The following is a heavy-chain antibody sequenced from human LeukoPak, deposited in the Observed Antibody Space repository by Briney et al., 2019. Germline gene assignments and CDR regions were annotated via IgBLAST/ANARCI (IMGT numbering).Heavy chain of an antibody. CDR2: IFYSGST. Sequence: SETLSLTCNVSGGSITTSNYYWGWIRQPPGKGLEWIGRIFYSGSTDYNPSLRSRVTISVDTSKNQFSLKLSSVTAADTAVYYCARGLNDSSGYYDYWGQGTLVTVSS. CDR3: ARGLNDSSGYYDY. V-gene: IGHV4-39*07. J-gene: IGHJ4*02. D-gene: IGHD3-22*01. CDR1: GGSITTSNYY.